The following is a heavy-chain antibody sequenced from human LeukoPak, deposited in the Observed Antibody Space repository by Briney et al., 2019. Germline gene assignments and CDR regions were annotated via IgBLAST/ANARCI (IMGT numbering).Heavy chain of an antibody. Sequence: GGSLRLSCAASGFTFNDYYVSWIRQAPGKGLEWLSYINIGGTNTHYADSVKGRFTISGDNAKKSLYLEMNNLRAEDTAVYYCATDGAGFDTWGQGVLVTVSS. CDR2: INIGGTNT. CDR3: ATDGAGFDT. CDR1: GFTFNDYY. J-gene: IGHJ5*02. V-gene: IGHV3-11*01.